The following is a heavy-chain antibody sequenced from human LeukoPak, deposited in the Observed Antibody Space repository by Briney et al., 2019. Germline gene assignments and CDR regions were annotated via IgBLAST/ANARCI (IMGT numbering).Heavy chain of an antibody. V-gene: IGHV3-30-3*01. J-gene: IGHJ4*02. Sequence: PGGSLRLSCAASGFSFSPYAMHWVRQAPGKGLEWVAVISYDGSNKHYADSVKGRFTISRDNSKNTLFLEMNSLRVEDTAVYYCAKGRGFRVWDPWDNWGQGTLITVSS. CDR3: AKGRGFRVWDPWDN. CDR1: GFSFSPYA. CDR2: ISYDGSNK. D-gene: IGHD3-16*01.